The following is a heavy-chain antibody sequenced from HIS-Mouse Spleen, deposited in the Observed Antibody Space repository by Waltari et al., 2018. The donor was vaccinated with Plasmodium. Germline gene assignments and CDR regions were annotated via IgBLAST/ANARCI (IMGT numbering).Heavy chain of an antibody. Sequence: QVQLQQWGAGLLKPSETLSLTCAVNGGSFSGYYWSWIRQPPGKGLEWIGEINHSGSPNSIPSLKSRVTISVDTSKNQFSLKLSSVTAADTAVYYCARVTSSGVYWYFDLWGRGTLVTVSS. CDR2: INHSGSP. V-gene: IGHV4-34*01. D-gene: IGHD3-3*01. CDR1: GGSFSGYY. J-gene: IGHJ2*01. CDR3: ARVTSSGVYWYFDL.